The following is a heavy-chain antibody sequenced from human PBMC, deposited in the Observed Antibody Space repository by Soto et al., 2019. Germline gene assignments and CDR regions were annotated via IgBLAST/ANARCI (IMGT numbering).Heavy chain of an antibody. CDR3: ARTIAAAGTFDYYYGMDV. V-gene: IGHV1-69*13. CDR1: GGTFSSYA. D-gene: IGHD6-13*01. Sequence: SVKVSCKASGGTFSSYAISWVRQAPGQGLEWMGGIIPIFGTANYAQKFQGRVTITADESTSTAYMELSSLRSEDTAVYYCARTIAAAGTFDYYYGMDVWGQGTTVTVSS. J-gene: IGHJ6*02. CDR2: IIPIFGTA.